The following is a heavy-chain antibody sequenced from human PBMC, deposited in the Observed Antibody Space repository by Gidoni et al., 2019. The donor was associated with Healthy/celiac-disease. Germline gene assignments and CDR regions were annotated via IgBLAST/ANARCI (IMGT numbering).Heavy chain of an antibody. CDR1: GYSFSSCYY. CDR3: ARELYYYDSSGPEYFQH. D-gene: IGHD3-22*01. Sequence: QVPLQESGPGLVKPSETLSLTCTVSGYSFSSCYYGGWIRQPPGKGLEWIGSIYHSGSTYSNPSLKSRVTISVDTSKNQFSLKLSSVTAADTAVYYCARELYYYDSSGPEYFQHWGQGTLVTVSS. V-gene: IGHV4-38-2*02. J-gene: IGHJ1*01. CDR2: IYHSGST.